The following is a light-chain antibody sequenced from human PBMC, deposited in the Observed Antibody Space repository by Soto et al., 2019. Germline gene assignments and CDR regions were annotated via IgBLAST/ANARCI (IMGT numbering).Light chain of an antibody. CDR2: DVS. CDR1: SIDVGSYNR. Sequence: QSVLTQXPSVSGSPGQSVSISFHGTSIDVGSYNRVSWYQQPPGTAPKLMIYDVSNRPSGVPDRFSGSKSGNTASLTISGLQAEDEADYYCTSYTTSSTYVFGTGTKVTGL. CDR3: TSYTTSSTYV. J-gene: IGLJ1*01. V-gene: IGLV2-18*02.